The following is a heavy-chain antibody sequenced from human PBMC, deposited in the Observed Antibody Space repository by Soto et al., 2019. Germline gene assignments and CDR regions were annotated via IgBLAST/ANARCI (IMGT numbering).Heavy chain of an antibody. J-gene: IGHJ4*02. CDR2: INHSGST. CDR3: ARAFYIWGSARGFYDY. Sequence: PSETLSLTCAVYGGSFSGYYWSWIRQPPGKGLEWIGEINHSGSTNYNPSLKSRVTISVDTSKNQFSLKLSSVTAADTAVYYCARAFYIWGSARGFYDYWGQGTLVTVSS. CDR1: GGSFSGYY. V-gene: IGHV4-34*01. D-gene: IGHD3-16*01.